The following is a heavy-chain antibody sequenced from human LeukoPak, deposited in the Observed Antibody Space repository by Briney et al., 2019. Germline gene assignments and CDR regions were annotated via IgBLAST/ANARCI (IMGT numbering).Heavy chain of an antibody. V-gene: IGHV3-48*01. Sequence: GGSLRLSCAASGFTFSTYSMNWVRQAPGKGLEWVSYISSSSSTIYYADSVKGRFTISRDNAKNSLYLQMNSLRAEDAAVYYCARERLYSSGWYAGFDPWGQGTLVTVSS. D-gene: IGHD6-19*01. J-gene: IGHJ5*02. CDR3: ARERLYSSGWYAGFDP. CDR2: ISSSSSTI. CDR1: GFTFSTYS.